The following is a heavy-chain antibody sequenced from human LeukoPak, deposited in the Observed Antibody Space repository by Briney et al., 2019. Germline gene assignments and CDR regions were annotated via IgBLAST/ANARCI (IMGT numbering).Heavy chain of an antibody. CDR2: IIPIFGTA. Sequence: SVKVSCKASGYTFTGFYMHWVRQAPGQGLEWMGGIIPIFGTANYAQKFQGRVTITADESTSTAYMELSSLRSEDTAVYYCASLYYYDSSGYLPDWGQGTLVTVSS. V-gene: IGHV1-69*13. CDR1: GYTFTGFY. J-gene: IGHJ4*02. D-gene: IGHD3-22*01. CDR3: ASLYYYDSSGYLPD.